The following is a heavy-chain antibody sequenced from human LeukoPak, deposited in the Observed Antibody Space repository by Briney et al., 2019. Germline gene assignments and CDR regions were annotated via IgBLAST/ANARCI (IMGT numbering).Heavy chain of an antibody. J-gene: IGHJ4*02. V-gene: IGHV4-59*01. CDR3: GRGLETYYFDY. CDR2: TYYSGST. CDR1: GGSISSYY. Sequence: SETLSLTCTVSGGSISSYYWSWIRQPPGKGLEWIGYTYYSGSTNYNPSLKSRVTISVDTSKNQFSLKLSSVTAADTAVYYCGRGLETYYFDYWGQGTLVTVSS. D-gene: IGHD3/OR15-3a*01.